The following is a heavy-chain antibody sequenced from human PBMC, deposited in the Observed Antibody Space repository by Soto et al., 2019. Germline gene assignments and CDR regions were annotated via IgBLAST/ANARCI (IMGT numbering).Heavy chain of an antibody. CDR1: GFTYTSSA. D-gene: IGHD6-13*01. CDR3: AADFSAAAGTTTSYMDV. Sequence: ASVKVSCKASGFTYTSSAVQWVRQAHGQRLEWIGWIVVGSGNTNYAQKFQERVTITRDMSTSTAYMELSSLRSEDTAVYYCAADFSAAAGTTTSYMDVWGQGTTVTV. V-gene: IGHV1-58*01. J-gene: IGHJ6*02. CDR2: IVVGSGNT.